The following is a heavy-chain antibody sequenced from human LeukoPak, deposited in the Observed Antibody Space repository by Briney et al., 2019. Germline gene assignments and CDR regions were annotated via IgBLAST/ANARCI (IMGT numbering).Heavy chain of an antibody. CDR3: ARLPDFWSGYWSYPI. V-gene: IGHV4-39*01. D-gene: IGHD3-3*01. CDR1: GGSISSSSYY. Sequence: PSETLSLTCTVSGGSISSSSYYWGWIRQPPGKGLEWIVCIYYSGSTYYNPSLKSRVTISVDTSKNQFSLKLSSVTAADTAVYYCARLPDFWSGYWSYPIWGQGTMVTVSS. CDR2: IYYSGST. J-gene: IGHJ3*02.